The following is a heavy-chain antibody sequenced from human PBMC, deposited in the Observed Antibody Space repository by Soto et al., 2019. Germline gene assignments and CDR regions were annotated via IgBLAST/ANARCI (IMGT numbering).Heavy chain of an antibody. CDR3: ARDSGLAVAGVYYYYGMDV. Sequence: ESXSLTCTVSGRSISSYYWSWIRQPPGKGLEWIGYIYYSGSTNYNPSLKSRVTISVDTSKNQFSLNLSSVTAADTAVYYCARDSGLAVAGVYYYYGMDVSGQGTTVTVSS. V-gene: IGHV4-59*01. CDR2: IYYSGST. D-gene: IGHD6-19*01. CDR1: GRSISSYY. J-gene: IGHJ6*02.